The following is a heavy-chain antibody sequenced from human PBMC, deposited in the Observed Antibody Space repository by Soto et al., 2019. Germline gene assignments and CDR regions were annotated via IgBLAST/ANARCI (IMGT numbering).Heavy chain of an antibody. V-gene: IGHV4-34*02. Sequence: QVQLQQWGAGLLQPSETLSLTCAVYGGSFGGYYWSWIRQPPGEGLEWIGEINNRGSTKYTPSLKSRVTLSVDRSKYQFSRKLSSVTAADTAVYYCARVDDLWGQGIMVTVSS. CDR1: GGSFGGYY. CDR2: INNRGST. CDR3: ARVDDL. J-gene: IGHJ5*02.